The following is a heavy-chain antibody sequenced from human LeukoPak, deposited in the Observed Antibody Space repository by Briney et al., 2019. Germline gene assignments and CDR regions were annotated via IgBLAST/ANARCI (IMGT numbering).Heavy chain of an antibody. V-gene: IGHV4-59*01. CDR1: GGSITSYY. CDR3: ARSYSYGPFDY. J-gene: IGHJ4*02. Sequence: TETLSLTCTVSGGSITSYYWSWIRQPPGKGLEWIGYIYYSGSTNYNPSLKSRVTISVDTSKNQFSLKLSSVTAADTAVYYCARSYSYGPFDYWGQGTLVTVSS. CDR2: IYYSGST. D-gene: IGHD5-18*01.